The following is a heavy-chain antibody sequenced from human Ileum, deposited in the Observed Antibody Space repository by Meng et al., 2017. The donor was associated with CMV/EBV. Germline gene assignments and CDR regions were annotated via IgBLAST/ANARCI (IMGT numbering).Heavy chain of an antibody. Sequence: QLQLQESGPGLGKPSEPLSLTCTVSGDSISSGDYFWGWIRQPPKGLEWVASITYSGTTYYNPSLKSRVTMSVDTSKNQFSLKLNSVTAADTAVYYCVRASITMIDYWGQGTLVTVSS. CDR3: VRASITMIDY. CDR1: GDSISSGDYF. CDR2: ITYSGTT. V-gene: IGHV4-39*07. D-gene: IGHD3-22*01. J-gene: IGHJ4*02.